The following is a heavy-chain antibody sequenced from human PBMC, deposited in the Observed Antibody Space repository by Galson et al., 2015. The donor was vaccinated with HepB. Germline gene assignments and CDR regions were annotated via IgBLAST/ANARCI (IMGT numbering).Heavy chain of an antibody. CDR1: GFTFRNYA. CDR2: ISSDGTIK. D-gene: IGHD1-1*01. V-gene: IGHV3-30-3*01. Sequence: SLRLSCAASGFTFRNYAMHWVRQAPGKGLEWVAVISSDGTIKYDADSVKGRFTISRDNSKNTLYLQMDSLRPDDTALYYCAVDKLPSAPDYFDYWGQGTLVTVSS. CDR3: AVDKLPSAPDYFDY. J-gene: IGHJ4*02.